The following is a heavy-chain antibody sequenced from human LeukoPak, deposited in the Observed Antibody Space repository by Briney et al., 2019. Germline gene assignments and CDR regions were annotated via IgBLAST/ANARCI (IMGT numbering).Heavy chain of an antibody. D-gene: IGHD6-13*01. CDR1: GYSISSGYY. CDR2: IYHSGST. CDR3: ASMWYSSSWYPFDY. V-gene: IGHV4-38-2*02. Sequence: SETLSLTCTVSGYSISSGYYWGWIRQPPGKGLEWIGSIYHSGSTYYNPSLKSRVTISVDTSKNQFSLKLSSVTAADTAVYYCASMWYSSSWYPFDYWGQGTLVTVSS. J-gene: IGHJ4*02.